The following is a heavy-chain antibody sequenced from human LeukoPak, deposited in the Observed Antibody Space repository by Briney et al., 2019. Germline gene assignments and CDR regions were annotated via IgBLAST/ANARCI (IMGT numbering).Heavy chain of an antibody. Sequence: SETLSLTCTVSVGSISSYYWSWIRQPPGKGLEWIGYIYYSGSTNYNPSLKSRVTISVDTSKNQFSLKLSSVTAADTAVYYCARHQVDYGDYVNAFDIWGQGTMVTVSS. CDR3: ARHQVDYGDYVNAFDI. CDR1: VGSISSYY. D-gene: IGHD4-17*01. CDR2: IYYSGST. J-gene: IGHJ3*02. V-gene: IGHV4-59*08.